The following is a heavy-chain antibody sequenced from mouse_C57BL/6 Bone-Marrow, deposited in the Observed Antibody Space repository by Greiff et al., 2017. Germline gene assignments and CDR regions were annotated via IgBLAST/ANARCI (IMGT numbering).Heavy chain of an antibody. CDR2: ISGGGGNT. J-gene: IGHJ3*01. CDR3: ARQGLFAY. V-gene: IGHV5-9*01. D-gene: IGHD3-1*01. Sequence: EVQLVESGGGLVKPGGSLKLSCAASGFTFSSYTMSWVRQTPEKRLEWVATISGGGGNTNYPDCVKGRFTISSDNANNTLYLQMSSLRSEDTALYYCARQGLFAYWGQGTLVTVSA. CDR1: GFTFSSYT.